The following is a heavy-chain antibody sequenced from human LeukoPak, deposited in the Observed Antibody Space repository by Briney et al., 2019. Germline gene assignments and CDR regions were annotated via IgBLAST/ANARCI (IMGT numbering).Heavy chain of an antibody. Sequence: SVKVSCKASGDTFSNYAISWVRQAPGQGLEWVGRIIPSLGTPNYAQKFQGRVTITADRSTTTAYMELSSLRFEDTAVYYWARAGSSRFSVPYYFNYWGQGTPVTVSS. CDR1: GDTFSNYA. CDR2: IIPSLGTP. V-gene: IGHV1-69*04. J-gene: IGHJ4*02. CDR3: ARAGSSRFSVPYYFNY. D-gene: IGHD6-13*01.